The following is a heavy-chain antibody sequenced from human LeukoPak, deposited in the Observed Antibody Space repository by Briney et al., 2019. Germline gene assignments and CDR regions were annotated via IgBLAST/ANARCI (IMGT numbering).Heavy chain of an antibody. J-gene: IGHJ4*02. CDR1: GYTFTGYY. Sequence: ASVKVSCKASGYTFTGYYMHWVRQAPGQGLEWMGWINPNSGGTNYAQKFQGRVTMTRDTSISTAYMELSRLGSDDTAVYYCARDGGILTFGGVIVRTTIDYWGQGTLVTVSS. V-gene: IGHV1-2*02. CDR3: ARDGGILTFGGVIVRTTIDY. D-gene: IGHD3-16*02. CDR2: INPNSGGT.